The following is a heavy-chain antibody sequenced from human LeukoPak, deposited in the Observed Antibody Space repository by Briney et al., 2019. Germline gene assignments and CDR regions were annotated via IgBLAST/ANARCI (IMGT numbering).Heavy chain of an antibody. V-gene: IGHV3-30*02. CDR2: IRNDGSII. CDR3: AREYSSGWYTFDY. J-gene: IGHJ4*02. CDR1: GFTFSSYG. Sequence: TGGSLRLSCAASGFTFSSYGMHWIRQAPGKGLEWVAFIRNDGSIIYNADSVKGRFTISRDNSKNTLYLQMNSLRADDTAVYYCAREYSSGWYTFDYWGQGTLVTVSS. D-gene: IGHD6-19*01.